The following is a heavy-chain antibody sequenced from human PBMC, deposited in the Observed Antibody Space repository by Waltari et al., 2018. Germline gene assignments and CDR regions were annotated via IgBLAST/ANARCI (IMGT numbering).Heavy chain of an antibody. Sequence: QVQLQESGPGLVKPSQTLSLTCTVSGGSISSGSYYWNWSRQPAGKGLVWVGRIDTSGGRNYIPSLNSRITISVDASKNHFSLTLTSGTAAVTAVYYCARGTGRPGYSFDAWGQGTLVIVSS. CDR1: GGSISSGSYY. J-gene: IGHJ4*02. D-gene: IGHD3-9*01. V-gene: IGHV4-61*02. CDR3: ARGTGRPGYSFDA. CDR2: IDTSGGR.